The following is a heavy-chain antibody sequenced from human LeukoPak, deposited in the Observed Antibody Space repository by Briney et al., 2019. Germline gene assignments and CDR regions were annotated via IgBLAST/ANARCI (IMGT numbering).Heavy chain of an antibody. CDR1: GFTFSSYA. Sequence: EGSLRLSCAASGFTFSSYAMHWVRQAPGKGLGWVAVISHDGSNKYYADSVKGRFTISRDNSKNTLYLQMNSLRAEDTAVYYCARDVRYFDWLFDYWGQGTLVTVSS. D-gene: IGHD3-9*01. CDR3: ARDVRYFDWLFDY. J-gene: IGHJ4*02. V-gene: IGHV3-30-3*01. CDR2: ISHDGSNK.